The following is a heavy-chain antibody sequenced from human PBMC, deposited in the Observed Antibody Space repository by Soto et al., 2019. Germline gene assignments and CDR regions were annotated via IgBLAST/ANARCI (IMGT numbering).Heavy chain of an antibody. CDR3: AKDPRYCSGGSCHSSYGYSWFDP. Sequence: GGSLRLSCAASGFTFSSYAMSWVRQAPGKGLEWVSAISGSGGSTYYADSVKGRFTISRDNSKNTLYLQMNSLRAEDTAVYYCAKDPRYCSGGSCHSSYGYSWFDPWGQGTLVTVSS. J-gene: IGHJ5*02. CDR2: ISGSGGST. CDR1: GFTFSSYA. V-gene: IGHV3-23*01. D-gene: IGHD2-15*01.